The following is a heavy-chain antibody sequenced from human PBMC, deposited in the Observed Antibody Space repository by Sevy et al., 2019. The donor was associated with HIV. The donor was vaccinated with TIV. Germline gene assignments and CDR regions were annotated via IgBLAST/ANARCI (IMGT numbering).Heavy chain of an antibody. CDR2: ISVYNGKT. CDR1: GYTFTSFG. CDR3: SRRGAFEYDSSGFQSH. D-gene: IGHD3-22*01. Sequence: ASVKVSCKTSGYTFTSFGISWVRQAPGQGLEWEGWISVYNGKTNDAQKFQGRITLTSDTSTRTAYMELRSLRSDDTAVYYCSRRGAFEYDSSGFQSHWGQGTLVTVSS. V-gene: IGHV1-18*01. J-gene: IGHJ4*02.